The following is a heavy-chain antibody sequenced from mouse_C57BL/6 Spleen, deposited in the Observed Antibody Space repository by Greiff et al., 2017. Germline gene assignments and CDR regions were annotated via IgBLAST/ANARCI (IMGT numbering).Heavy chain of an antibody. Sequence: EVQLVESGGDLVKPGGSLKLSCAASGFTFSSYGMSWVRQTPDKRLEWVANISSGGSYTYYPDSVKGRFTIARDNAKNTLYLQMSSLKSEDTAMYYCARHDGSRAMDYWGQGTSVTVSS. V-gene: IGHV5-6*01. CDR2: ISSGGSYT. CDR3: ARHDGSRAMDY. D-gene: IGHD1-1*01. J-gene: IGHJ4*01. CDR1: GFTFSSYG.